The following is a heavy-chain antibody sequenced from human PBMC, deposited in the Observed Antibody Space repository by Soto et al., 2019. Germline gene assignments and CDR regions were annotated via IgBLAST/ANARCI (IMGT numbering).Heavy chain of an antibody. V-gene: IGHV3-11*01. J-gene: IGHJ3*02. Sequence: GGSLRLSCAASGFTFSDYYMSWIRQAPGKGLEWVSYISSSGSTIYYADSVKGRFTISRDNAKNSLYLQMNSLRAEDTAVYYCAREGIAVALYQNAFYIWGQGTMVTVSS. D-gene: IGHD6-19*01. CDR1: GFTFSDYY. CDR2: ISSSGSTI. CDR3: AREGIAVALYQNAFYI.